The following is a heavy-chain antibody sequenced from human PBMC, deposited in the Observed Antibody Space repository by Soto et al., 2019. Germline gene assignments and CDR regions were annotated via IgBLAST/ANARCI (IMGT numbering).Heavy chain of an antibody. J-gene: IGHJ6*02. CDR1: GFTFSSYG. CDR2: IWYDGSNK. D-gene: IGHD2-15*01. CDR3: ARALGGEPLDYYGMDV. Sequence: GGSLRLSCAASGFTFSSYGMHWVRQAPGKGLEWVAVIWYDGSNKYYADSVKGRFTISRDNSKNTLYLQMNSLRAEDTAVYYCARALGGEPLDYYGMDVWGQGTTVTVSS. V-gene: IGHV3-33*01.